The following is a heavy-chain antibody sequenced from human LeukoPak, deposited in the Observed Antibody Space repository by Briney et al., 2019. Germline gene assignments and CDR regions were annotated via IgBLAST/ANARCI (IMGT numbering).Heavy chain of an antibody. Sequence: ASVKVSCKASGYTFTSYGISWVRQAPGQGLEWMGWISAYNGNTNYAQKLQGRVTMTTDTSTSTAYMELRSLRSDDTAVYYCARERVVDSNYVASHYMDVWGKGTTVTVSS. D-gene: IGHD4-11*01. CDR1: GYTFTSYG. V-gene: IGHV1-18*01. CDR2: ISAYNGNT. CDR3: ARERVVDSNYVASHYMDV. J-gene: IGHJ6*03.